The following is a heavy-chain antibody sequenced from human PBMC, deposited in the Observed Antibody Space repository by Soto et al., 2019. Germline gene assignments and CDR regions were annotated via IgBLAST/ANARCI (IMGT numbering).Heavy chain of an antibody. CDR1: GFTFSSFG. CDR3: AKDLREMATIRPDY. Sequence: QVQLVESGGGVVQPGRSLRLSCAASGFTFSSFGIHWVRQAPGKGLEWVAVISYDGIDKNYADSVKGRFTISRENSKNMVYLQMTSLIAEDTAVYYCAKDLREMATIRPDYWGQGILVTVSS. D-gene: IGHD5-12*01. J-gene: IGHJ4*02. V-gene: IGHV3-30*18. CDR2: ISYDGIDK.